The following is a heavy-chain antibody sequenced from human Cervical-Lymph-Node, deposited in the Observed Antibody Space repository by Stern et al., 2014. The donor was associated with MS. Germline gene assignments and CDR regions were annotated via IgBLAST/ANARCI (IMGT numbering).Heavy chain of an antibody. V-gene: IGHV4-4*02. CDR2: VYHSGYA. D-gene: IGHD3-9*01. CDR1: GGSILRTDW. J-gene: IGHJ4*02. CDR3: ASRTLTFPYYFDS. Sequence: QVQLQESGPGLVKPSGTLSLTCAVSGGSILRTDWWSWVRQPPGKGLEWIGEVYHSGYANYNPSLKSSVTISVDKSKNQFSLNLTSVTAADTALYYCASRTLTFPYYFDSWGQGTLVTVSS.